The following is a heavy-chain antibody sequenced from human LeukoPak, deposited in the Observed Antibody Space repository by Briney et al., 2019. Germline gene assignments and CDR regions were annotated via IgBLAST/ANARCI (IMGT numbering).Heavy chain of an antibody. CDR2: IKEDGSAR. V-gene: IGHV3-7*03. J-gene: IGHJ6*02. CDR1: GFSFSDYW. D-gene: IGHD3-10*01. Sequence: GGSLRLSCAASGFSFSDYWMSWVRQSPEKGLEWVANIKEDGSARYYVDSVKGRFTISRDNAKNFLYLQMTSLRVEDTAMYYCARGPITMVRGVNYYYGMDVWGQGTTVTVSS. CDR3: ARGPITMVRGVNYYYGMDV.